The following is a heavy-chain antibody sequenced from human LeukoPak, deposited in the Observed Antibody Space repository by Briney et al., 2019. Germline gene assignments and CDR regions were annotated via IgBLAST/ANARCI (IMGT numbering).Heavy chain of an antibody. D-gene: IGHD7-27*01. CDR3: ARGFRGDNFDY. V-gene: IGHV4-39*01. CDR2: IYYSGST. CDR1: GGSISSSSYY. Sequence: SETLSLTRTVSGGSISSSSYYWGWIRQPPGKGLEWIGSIYYSGSTYYNPSLKSRVTISVDTSKNQFSLKLSSVTTADTAVYFCARGFRGDNFDYWGQGTLVTVSS. J-gene: IGHJ4*02.